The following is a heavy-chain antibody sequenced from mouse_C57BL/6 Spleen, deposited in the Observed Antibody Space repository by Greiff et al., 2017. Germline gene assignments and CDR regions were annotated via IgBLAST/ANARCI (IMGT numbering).Heavy chain of an antibody. V-gene: IGHV1-26*01. CDR2: INPNNGGT. J-gene: IGHJ3*01. CDR1: GYTFTDYY. CDR3: ARLDLLRRDWFAY. Sequence: VQLQQSGPELVKPGASVKIFCKASGYTFTDYYMNWVKQSHGKSLEWIGDINPNNGGTSYNQKFKGKATLTVDKSSSTAYMVLRSLTSEDSAVYYCARLDLLRRDWFAYGGQGTLVTVSA. D-gene: IGHD2-1*01.